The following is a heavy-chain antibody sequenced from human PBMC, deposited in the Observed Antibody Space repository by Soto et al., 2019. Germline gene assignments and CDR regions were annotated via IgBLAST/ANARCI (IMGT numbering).Heavy chain of an antibody. CDR3: ARGASWYYCGMGV. CDR2: IYYSGST. CDR1: GGSVSSGSYY. Sequence: SETLSLTCTVSGGSVSSGSYYWSWIRQPPGKGLEWIGYIYYSGSTNYNPSLKSRVTISVDKSKNQFSLKLSSVTDADTAVYYCARGASWYYCGMGVWGQGTTVTVSS. J-gene: IGHJ6*02. V-gene: IGHV4-61*01.